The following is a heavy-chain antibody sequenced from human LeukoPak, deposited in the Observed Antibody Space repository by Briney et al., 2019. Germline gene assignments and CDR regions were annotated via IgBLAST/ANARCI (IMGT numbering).Heavy chain of an antibody. J-gene: IGHJ5*02. D-gene: IGHD4-17*01. V-gene: IGHV3-21*01. CDR1: GFTFSSYS. CDR3: ARVGNDYGDSNWFDP. CDR2: ISSSSSYI. Sequence: GGSLRLSCADSGFTFSSYSMNWVRQAPGKGLEWVSSISSSSSYIYYADSVKGRFTISRDNAKNSLYLQMNSLRAEDTAVYYCARVGNDYGDSNWFDPWGQGTLVTVSS.